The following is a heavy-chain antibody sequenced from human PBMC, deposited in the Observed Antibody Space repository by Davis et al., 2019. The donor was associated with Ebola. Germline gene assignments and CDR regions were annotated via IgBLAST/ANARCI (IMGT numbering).Heavy chain of an antibody. CDR2: ISGSGGST. V-gene: IGHV3-23*01. D-gene: IGHD3-22*01. CDR1: GFTFSSYA. J-gene: IGHJ4*02. Sequence: GESLKISCAASGFTFSSYAMSWVRQAPGKGLEWVSAISGSGGSTYYADSVKGRFTISRDNSKNTLYPQMNSLRAEDTAVYYCAKPSGATMIVPFDYWGQGTLVTVSS. CDR3: AKPSGATMIVPFDY.